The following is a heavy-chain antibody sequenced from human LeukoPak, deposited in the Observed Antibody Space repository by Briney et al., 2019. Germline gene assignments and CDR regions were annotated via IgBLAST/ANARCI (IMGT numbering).Heavy chain of an antibody. CDR3: AREFIVGPDPFDY. V-gene: IGHV4-4*07. CDR1: GGSISSYY. Sequence: SETLSLTCTVSGGSISSYYWNWIRQPAGKGLEWIGHIYTSGSANYNPALKSRVSMSVDTSKNQFFLKLSSVTAADTAVYYCAREFIVGPDPFDYWGQGTLVTVSS. J-gene: IGHJ4*02. D-gene: IGHD1-26*01. CDR2: IYTSGSA.